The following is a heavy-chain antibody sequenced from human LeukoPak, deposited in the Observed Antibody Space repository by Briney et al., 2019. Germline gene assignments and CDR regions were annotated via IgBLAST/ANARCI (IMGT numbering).Heavy chain of an antibody. Sequence: SETLSLTCTVSGSSIISYYWSWIRQPPGKGLGWIVYIYYSGSTNYNPSLKSRVTISVDTSKNQFSLKLSSVTAADTAVYYCARDRGPGYADYWGQGTLVTVSS. CDR1: GSSIISYY. V-gene: IGHV4-59*01. D-gene: IGHD2-8*01. CDR3: ARDRGPGYADY. J-gene: IGHJ4*02. CDR2: IYYSGST.